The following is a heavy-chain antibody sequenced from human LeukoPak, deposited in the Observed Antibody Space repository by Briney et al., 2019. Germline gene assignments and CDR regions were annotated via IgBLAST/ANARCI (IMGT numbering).Heavy chain of an antibody. CDR1: GFIFLNYD. CDR3: ARDLMWLVDY. V-gene: IGHV3-30*04. Sequence: PGGSLRLSCAASGFIFLNYDVHWVRQTPGKELEWLAYESKDRSVISYADSVRGRFTVSRDNSKNMVYLQMNSLRTEDTSLYYCARDLMWLVDYWGQGVLVTVSS. D-gene: IGHD6-19*01. J-gene: IGHJ4*02. CDR2: ESKDRSVI.